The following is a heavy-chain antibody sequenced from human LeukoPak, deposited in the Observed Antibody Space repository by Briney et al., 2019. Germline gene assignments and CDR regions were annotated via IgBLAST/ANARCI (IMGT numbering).Heavy chain of an antibody. CDR2: IKQDGGEK. D-gene: IGHD2-2*01. J-gene: IGHJ6*03. CDR3: ARSASYCTNTSCSYYYYYYMDV. Sequence: TGGSLRLSCAASGFTFSDYWITWVRQAPGKGLEWVAHIKQDGGEKYYVDSVKGRFTISRDNAKNLVYLQMNSLRAEDTAVYYCARSASYCTNTSCSYYYYYYMDVWGKGTTVTVSS. CDR1: GFTFSDYW. V-gene: IGHV3-7*01.